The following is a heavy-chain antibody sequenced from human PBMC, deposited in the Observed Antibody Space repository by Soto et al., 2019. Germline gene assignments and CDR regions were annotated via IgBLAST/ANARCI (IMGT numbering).Heavy chain of an antibody. J-gene: IGHJ6*02. D-gene: IGHD2-8*02. Sequence: GGSLRLSCAASGFTFSSYAMHWVRQAPGKGLEWVAVISYDGSNKYYADSVKGRFTISRDNSKNTLYLQMNSLRAEDTAVYYCAREVSPRSGYYYGMDVWGQGTTVTVSS. CDR3: AREVSPRSGYYYGMDV. CDR1: GFTFSSYA. V-gene: IGHV3-30-3*01. CDR2: ISYDGSNK.